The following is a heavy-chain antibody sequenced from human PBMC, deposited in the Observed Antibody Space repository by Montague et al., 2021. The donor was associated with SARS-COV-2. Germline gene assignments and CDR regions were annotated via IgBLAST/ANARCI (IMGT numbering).Heavy chain of an antibody. Sequence: SETRSLTCTLSGGSISSSSYYWGWIRQPPGKGLEWIGSIYYSGSTYYNPSLKSRVTISVDTSKNQFSLKLSSVTAADTAVYYCARLGRQQLVRLSGMDVWGQGTTVTVSS. V-gene: IGHV4-39*07. CDR1: GGSISSSSYY. D-gene: IGHD6-13*01. J-gene: IGHJ6*02. CDR3: ARLGRQQLVRLSGMDV. CDR2: IYYSGST.